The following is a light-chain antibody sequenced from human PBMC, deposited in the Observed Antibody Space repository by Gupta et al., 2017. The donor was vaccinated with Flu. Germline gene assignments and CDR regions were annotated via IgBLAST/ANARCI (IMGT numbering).Light chain of an antibody. CDR2: RNS. CDR3: HASDDSPSAVV. Sequence: RVTITSSGSYYKMGSNYVYWYQQLPGTAPNLLMYRNSRRPSGVPERFSGSKSGTTASLTITGLRAEDEVDYYCHASDDSPSAVVFGGGTKLTVL. J-gene: IGLJ2*01. V-gene: IGLV1-47*01. CDR1: YYKMGSNY.